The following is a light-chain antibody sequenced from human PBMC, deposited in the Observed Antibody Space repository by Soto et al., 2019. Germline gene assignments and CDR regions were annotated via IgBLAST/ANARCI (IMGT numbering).Light chain of an antibody. CDR2: DAS. J-gene: IGKJ1*01. CDR3: QQYDTYSWT. CDR1: QTISSW. Sequence: DIHMTQSPSTLSASAGDRVTITCRASQTISSWLAWYQQKPGKAPKLLIYDASNLESGIPSRFSGSGSGTEFTLTISSLQPDDFATYYCQQYDTYSWTFGQGTKVEV. V-gene: IGKV1-5*01.